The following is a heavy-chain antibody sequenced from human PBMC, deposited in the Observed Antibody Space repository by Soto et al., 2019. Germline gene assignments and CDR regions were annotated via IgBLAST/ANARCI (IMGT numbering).Heavy chain of an antibody. CDR1: GGTFSSYA. CDR2: IIPIFGTA. J-gene: IGHJ6*02. CDR3: AAGPAAIKWGMDV. V-gene: IGHV1-69*06. Sequence: SVKVSCKASGGTFSSYAISWVRQAPGQGLEWMGGIIPIFGTANYAQKFQGRVTITADKSTSTAYMKLSSLRSEDTAVYYCAAGPAAIKWGMDVWGQGTTVTVSS. D-gene: IGHD2-2*02.